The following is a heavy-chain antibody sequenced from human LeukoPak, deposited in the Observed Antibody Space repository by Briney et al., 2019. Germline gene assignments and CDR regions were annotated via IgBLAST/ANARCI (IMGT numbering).Heavy chain of an antibody. CDR3: ARDEPPPLVVPAAMDSPLDY. V-gene: IGHV1-18*01. J-gene: IGHJ4*02. CDR1: GYTFTSYG. CDR2: ISAYNGNT. D-gene: IGHD2-2*01. Sequence: ASVKVSCKASGYTFTSYGVSWVRQAPGQGLEWMGWISAYNGNTNYAQKLQGRVTMTTDTSTSTAYMELRSLRSDDTAVYYCARDEPPPLVVPAAMDSPLDYWGQGTLVTVSS.